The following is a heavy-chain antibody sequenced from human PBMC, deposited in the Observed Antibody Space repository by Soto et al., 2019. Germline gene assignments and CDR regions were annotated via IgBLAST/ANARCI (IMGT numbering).Heavy chain of an antibody. J-gene: IGHJ4*02. CDR2: ISSSSSYI. CDR1: GFTFSSYS. D-gene: IGHD2-15*01. CDR3: AVAGAYCSGGSCYRFDY. Sequence: EVQLVESGGGLVKPGGSLRLSCAASGFTFSSYSMNWVRQAPGKGLEWVSSISSSSSYIYYADSVKGRFTVSRDNAKNSLYLQMNSLRAEDTPVYYCAVAGAYCSGGSCYRFDYWGQGTLVTVSS. V-gene: IGHV3-21*01.